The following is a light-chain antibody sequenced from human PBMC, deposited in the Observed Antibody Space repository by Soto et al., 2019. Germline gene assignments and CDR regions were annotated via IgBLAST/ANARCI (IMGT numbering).Light chain of an antibody. J-gene: IGLJ1*01. V-gene: IGLV1-40*01. CDR1: RSNIGAGYD. CDR3: QSYDSSLSGSYV. CDR2: GNS. Sequence: QSALTQPPSVSGAPGQRVTMSCTGSRSNIGAGYDVHWYQQLPGTAPKLLIYGNSNRPSGVPDRFSGSKSGTSASLAITGLQAEDEADYYCQSYDSSLSGSYVFGTGTKLTVL.